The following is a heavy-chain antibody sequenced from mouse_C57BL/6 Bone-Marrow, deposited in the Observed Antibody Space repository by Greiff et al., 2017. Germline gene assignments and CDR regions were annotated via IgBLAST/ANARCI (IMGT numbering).Heavy chain of an antibody. D-gene: IGHD3-2*02. Sequence: DVQLQESGPGLAKPSQTLSLTCSVTGYSITSDYWNWIRTFPGNKLEYMGYISSSGITYNNPSLKRRISLIRAPSKNQYYLQLNAVTTEDTATYYCSRRGDSSGAIDYWGQGTSGTVSS. J-gene: IGHJ4*01. V-gene: IGHV3-8*01. CDR1: GYSITSDY. CDR3: SRRGDSSGAIDY. CDR2: ISSSGIT.